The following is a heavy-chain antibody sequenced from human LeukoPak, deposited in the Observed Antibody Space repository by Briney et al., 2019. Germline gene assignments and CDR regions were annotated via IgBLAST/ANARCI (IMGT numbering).Heavy chain of an antibody. V-gene: IGHV3-23*01. CDR1: GFTFSSYA. CDR3: AKDRRDGDSSGYYPPDY. D-gene: IGHD3-22*01. Sequence: GGSLRLSCAAYGFTFSSYAMSWVRQAPGKGLEWVSAISGSGGSTYYADSVKGRFTISRDNSKNTLYLQMNSLRAEDTAVYYCAKDRRDGDSSGYYPPDYWGQGTLVTVSS. CDR2: ISGSGGST. J-gene: IGHJ4*02.